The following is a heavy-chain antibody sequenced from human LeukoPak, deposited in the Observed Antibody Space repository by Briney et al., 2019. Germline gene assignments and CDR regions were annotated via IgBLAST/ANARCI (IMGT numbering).Heavy chain of an antibody. CDR3: ARGLYSSSWFKGFYYYYMDV. D-gene: IGHD6-13*01. V-gene: IGHV1-8*01. CDR1: GYTFTSYD. Sequence: ASVKVSCKASGYTFTSYDINWVRQATGQGLEWMGWMNPNSGNTGYAQKFQGGVTMTRNTSISTAYMELSSLRSEDTAVYYCARGLYSSSWFKGFYYYYMDVWGKGTTVTISS. J-gene: IGHJ6*03. CDR2: MNPNSGNT.